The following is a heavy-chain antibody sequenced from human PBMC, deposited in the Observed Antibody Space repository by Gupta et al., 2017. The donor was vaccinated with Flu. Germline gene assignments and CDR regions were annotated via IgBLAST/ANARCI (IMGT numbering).Heavy chain of an antibody. CDR1: GFPFKNYA. D-gene: IGHD4-11*01. CDR2: ISSRVHDT. V-gene: IGHV3-23*01. J-gene: IGHJ4*02. CDR3: GRLQGFPIAVAIDY. Sequence: EVQLLESGGGLVQPGGSLRLSCVASGFPFKNYAMPWVRQAPGKGLEWVSTISSRVHDTYYADSVKGRFTISRDNSKNTLYLQMSSLTAEDTAVYYCGRLQGFPIAVAIDYWGQGILVTVSS.